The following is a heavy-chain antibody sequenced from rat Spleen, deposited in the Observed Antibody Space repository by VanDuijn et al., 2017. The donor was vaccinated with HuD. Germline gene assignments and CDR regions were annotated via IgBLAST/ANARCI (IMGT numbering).Heavy chain of an antibody. Sequence: MAWVRQAPTKGLEWVATISYDGRRTYYRDSVKGRFTISRDNAKSTLYLQMDSLRSEDTATYYCASRTGNWFAYWGQGTLVTVSS. J-gene: IGHJ3*01. V-gene: IGHV5-29*01. CDR2: ISYDGRRT. D-gene: IGHD5-1*01. CDR3: ASRTGNWFAY.